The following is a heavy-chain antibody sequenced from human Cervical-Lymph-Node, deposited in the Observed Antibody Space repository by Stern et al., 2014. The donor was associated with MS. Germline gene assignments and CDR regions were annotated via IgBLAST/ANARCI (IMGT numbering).Heavy chain of an antibody. CDR1: GGSISSDTHY. D-gene: IGHD3-10*01. Sequence: QVQLQQSGPGLVKPSQTLSLTCTVSGGSISSDTHYWNWIRQHPGKGLEWIGCSPYSGITFYNPSLKSRVTISLDRSRNQFSLRLTSVTAADTAVYYCARYYGSTNYLDHGGRGALVAVSS. V-gene: IGHV4-31*03. CDR3: ARYYGSTNYLDH. J-gene: IGHJ4*02. CDR2: SPYSGIT.